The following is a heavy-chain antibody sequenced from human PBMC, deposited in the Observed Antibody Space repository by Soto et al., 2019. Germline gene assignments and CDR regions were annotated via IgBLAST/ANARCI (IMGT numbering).Heavy chain of an antibody. Sequence: ASVKVSCKASGYTFTSYGISWVRQAPGQGLEWMGWISAYNGNTNYAQKLQGRVTMTTDTSTSTAYMELRSLRSDDTAVYYCARGSPGYSSSWLIIDYWGQGTLVTVSS. CDR3: ARGSPGYSSSWLIIDY. CDR2: ISAYNGNT. V-gene: IGHV1-18*04. D-gene: IGHD6-13*01. J-gene: IGHJ4*02. CDR1: GYTFTSYG.